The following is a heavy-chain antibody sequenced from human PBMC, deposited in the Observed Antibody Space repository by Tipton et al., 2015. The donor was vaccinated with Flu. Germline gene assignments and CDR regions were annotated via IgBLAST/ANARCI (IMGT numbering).Heavy chain of an antibody. CDR2: IFRSGDK. CDR3: ARSENNYGDYDS. D-gene: IGHD2-21*02. Sequence: TLSLTCSVSGDSIASRYFWGWIRQPPGKGLEWIGNIFRSGDKYVNPSLKSRVALSVDSSKNQFFLKLSSVTAADTALYYCARSENNYGDYDSWGQGTLVTVSS. CDR1: GDSIASRYF. V-gene: IGHV4-38-2*01. J-gene: IGHJ5*01.